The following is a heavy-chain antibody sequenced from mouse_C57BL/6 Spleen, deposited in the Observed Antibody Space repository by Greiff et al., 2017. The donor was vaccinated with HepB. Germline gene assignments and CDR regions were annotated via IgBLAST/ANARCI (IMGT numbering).Heavy chain of an antibody. V-gene: IGHV1-26*01. D-gene: IGHD2-4*01. CDR2: INPNNGGT. CDR3: AREEDDYEFDY. Sequence: EVQLQQSGPELVKPGASVKISCKASGYTFTDYYMNWVKQSHGKSLEWIGDINPNNGGTSYNQKFKGKATLTVDKSSSTAYMELRSLTSEDSAVYYCAREEDDYEFDYWGQGTTLTVSS. CDR1: GYTFTDYY. J-gene: IGHJ2*01.